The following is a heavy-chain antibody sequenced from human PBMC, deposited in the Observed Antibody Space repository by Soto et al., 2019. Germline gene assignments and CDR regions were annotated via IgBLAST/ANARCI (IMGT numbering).Heavy chain of an antibody. CDR3: ARGGGGFVPAAMTQARWFDL. CDR1: GGTFSSYA. Sequence: QVQLVQSGAEVKKPGSSVKVSCKASGGTFSSYAISWVRQAPGQGLEWMGGIIPIFGTANYAQKFQGRVTTTEDESTSTAYMELSSLRSEDSAVYYCARGGGGFVPAAMTQARWFDLWGRGTLVTVSS. V-gene: IGHV1-69*12. CDR2: IIPIFGTA. D-gene: IGHD2-2*01. J-gene: IGHJ2*01.